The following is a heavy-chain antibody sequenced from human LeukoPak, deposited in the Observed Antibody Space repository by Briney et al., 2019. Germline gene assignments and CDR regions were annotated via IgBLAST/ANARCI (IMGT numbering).Heavy chain of an antibody. J-gene: IGHJ5*02. CDR1: GFTSSSYS. D-gene: IGHD5-18*01. CDR3: ARDWGTAMGSNWFDP. V-gene: IGHV3-21*01. Sequence: GGSLRLSCAASGFTSSSYSMNWVRQAPGKGLEWVSSISSSSSYIYYADSVMGRFTISRDNAKNSLYLQMNSLRAEDTAVYYCARDWGTAMGSNWFDPWGQGTLVTVSS. CDR2: ISSSSSYI.